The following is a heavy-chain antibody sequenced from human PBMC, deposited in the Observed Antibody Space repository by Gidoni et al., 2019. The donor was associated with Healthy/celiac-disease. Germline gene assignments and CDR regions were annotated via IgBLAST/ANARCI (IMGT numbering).Heavy chain of an antibody. Sequence: QVQLQESGPGLVKPSQTLSLTCTVSGGSIRRGGYYWSWIRQHPGKGLEWIGYIYYSGSTYYNPSLKSRVTISVDTSKNQFSLKLSSVTAADTAVYYCARGVPGDSYGYRRDLNWFDPWGQGTLVTVSS. CDR2: IYYSGST. CDR1: GGSIRRGGYY. D-gene: IGHD5-18*01. CDR3: ARGVPGDSYGYRRDLNWFDP. V-gene: IGHV4-31*03. J-gene: IGHJ5*02.